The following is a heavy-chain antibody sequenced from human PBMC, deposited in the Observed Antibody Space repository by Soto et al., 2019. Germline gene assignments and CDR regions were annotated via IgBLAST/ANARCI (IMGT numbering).Heavy chain of an antibody. J-gene: IGHJ6*02. Sequence: KPSETLSLTCTVSGGSITSSYWSWIRRPPGKGLEWIAYIYDTGISGYTPSTSYNPSLKSRVTMSVDTSKSQFSLMLTSVTAADTAVYYCARGGDAFFYYGLDVWGQGITVTVSS. V-gene: IGHV4-59*01. CDR1: GGSITSSY. CDR3: ARGGDAFFYYGLDV. CDR2: IYDTGISGYTPST.